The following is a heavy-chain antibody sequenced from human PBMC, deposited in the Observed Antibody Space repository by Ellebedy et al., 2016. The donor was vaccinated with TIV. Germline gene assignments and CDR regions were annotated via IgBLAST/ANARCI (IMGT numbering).Heavy chain of an antibody. CDR2: ISGSGDST. V-gene: IGHV3-23*01. CDR1: GLTFSSYV. CDR3: AKDFSHSSPQEEFDP. Sequence: GESLKISCAASGLTFSSYVMNWVRQAPGKGLEWVSGISGSGDSTYYADSVKGRFSISRDNSKNTLYLQMNSLRAEDTAVYYCAKDFSHSSPQEEFDPWGQGTLVTVSS. D-gene: IGHD6-19*01. J-gene: IGHJ5*02.